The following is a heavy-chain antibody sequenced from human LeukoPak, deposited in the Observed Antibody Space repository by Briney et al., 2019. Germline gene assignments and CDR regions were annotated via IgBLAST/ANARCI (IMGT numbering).Heavy chain of an antibody. V-gene: IGHV4-4*02. CDR3: ARVKGYARHAFDI. CDR1: GGSISSSNW. J-gene: IGHJ3*02. Sequence: SGTLSLTCAVSGGSISSSNWWSWVRQPPGKGLEWIGEIYHSGSTNYNPSLKSRVTISVDKSKNQFSLKLSSVTAEDTAVYYCARVKGYARHAFDIWGQGTMVTVSS. CDR2: IYHSGST. D-gene: IGHD1-1*01.